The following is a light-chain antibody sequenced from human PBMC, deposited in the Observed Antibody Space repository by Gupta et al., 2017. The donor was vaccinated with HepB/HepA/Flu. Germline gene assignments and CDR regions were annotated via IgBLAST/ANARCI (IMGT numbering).Light chain of an antibody. V-gene: IGLV3-21*03. CDR3: QVWDSSSDPVV. Sequence: SYVLPQPPSVSVAPGKTARITCGGNNIGSKSVHWYQQKPGQAPVLVVYDESDRPSGIPERFSGSNSGNTATLTIXRXEAGDEXDYYCQVWDSSSDPVVFGGGTKLTVL. CDR2: DES. J-gene: IGLJ2*01. CDR1: NIGSKS.